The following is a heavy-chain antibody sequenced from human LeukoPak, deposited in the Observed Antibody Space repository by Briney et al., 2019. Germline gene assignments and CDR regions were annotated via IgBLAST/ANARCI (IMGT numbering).Heavy chain of an antibody. J-gene: IGHJ4*02. D-gene: IGHD2-2*01. V-gene: IGHV3-23*01. CDR2: ISGSGGNT. CDR3: AKFHCSSTSCYYFDY. Sequence: GGSLRLSRAASGFTFSSYAMSWVRQAPGKGLEWVSLISGSGGNTYYADSVKGRLTISRDNSKNTLSLQMNSLRAEDTAVYYCAKFHCSSTSCYYFDYWGQGTLVTVSS. CDR1: GFTFSSYA.